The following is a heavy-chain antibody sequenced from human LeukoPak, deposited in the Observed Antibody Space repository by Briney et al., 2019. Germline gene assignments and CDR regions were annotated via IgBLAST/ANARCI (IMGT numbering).Heavy chain of an antibody. D-gene: IGHD6-6*01. CDR3: AGRIAARRYWFDP. V-gene: IGHV4-34*01. Sequence: SETLSLTCAVYGGSFSGYYWSWIRQPPGEGLEWIGEINHSGSTNYNPSLKSRVTISVDTSKNQFSLKLSSVTAADTAVYYCAGRIAARRYWFDPWGQGTLVTVSS. CDR1: GGSFSGYY. CDR2: INHSGST. J-gene: IGHJ5*02.